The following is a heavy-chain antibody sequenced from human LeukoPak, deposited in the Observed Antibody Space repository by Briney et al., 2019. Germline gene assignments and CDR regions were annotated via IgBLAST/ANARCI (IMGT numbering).Heavy chain of an antibody. V-gene: IGHV3-64D*09. J-gene: IGHJ4*02. CDR2: ISSNGGNT. Sequence: GGSLRLSCEASGFTFSAYAMTWVRQAPGKGLQYVSGISSNGGNTYNADSVEGRFTISRDNSKNTVDLQMSSLRAEDTAVYYCVKRSGLYFDYWGQGTLVTVSS. CDR3: VKRSGLYFDY. D-gene: IGHD1-26*01. CDR1: GFTFSAYA.